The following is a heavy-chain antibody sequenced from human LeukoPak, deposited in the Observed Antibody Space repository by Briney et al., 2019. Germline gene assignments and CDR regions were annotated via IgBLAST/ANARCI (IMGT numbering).Heavy chain of an antibody. D-gene: IGHD6-19*01. CDR2: IYYSGST. V-gene: IGHV4-39*01. J-gene: IGHJ5*02. CDR3: ATHGAAVAGGFDP. Sequence: PSETLSLTCTVSGXSISNSGDYWGWIRQPPGKGLEWIATIYYSGSTYYNPSLKSRVTMSVDTSKNQFSLNLISVTASDTAVYYRATHGAAVAGGFDPWGQGTLVTVSS. CDR1: GXSISNSGDY.